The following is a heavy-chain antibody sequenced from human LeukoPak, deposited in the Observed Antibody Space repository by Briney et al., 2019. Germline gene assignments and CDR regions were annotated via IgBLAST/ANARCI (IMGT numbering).Heavy chain of an antibody. CDR2: INPNSGGT. CDR3: ARDPRYDYVWGSYRFFDY. D-gene: IGHD3-16*02. J-gene: IGHJ4*02. V-gene: IGHV1-2*02. CDR1: GYTFTGYY. Sequence: ASVKVSCKASGYTFTGYYMHWVRQAPGQGLEWMGWINPNSGGTNYAQKFQGRVNMTRDTSISTAYMELSRLRSDDTAVYYCARDPRYDYVWGSYRFFDYWGQGTLVTVSS.